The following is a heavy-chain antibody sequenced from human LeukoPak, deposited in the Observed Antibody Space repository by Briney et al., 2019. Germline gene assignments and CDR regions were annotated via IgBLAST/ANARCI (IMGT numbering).Heavy chain of an antibody. CDR1: GYTFTNYY. CDR2: INPRVGST. V-gene: IGHV1-46*01. Sequence: ASVKVSCKASGYTFTNYYMHWVRQAPGQGLEWMGIINPRVGSTRYAQKFQGRVTMTSDLSTSTVYMQLNSLRFEDTAVYYCARPTPEDHETSGSINSVYLFHYWGQGTLVTVSS. J-gene: IGHJ4*02. CDR3: ARPTPEDHETSGSINSVYLFHY. D-gene: IGHD3-22*01.